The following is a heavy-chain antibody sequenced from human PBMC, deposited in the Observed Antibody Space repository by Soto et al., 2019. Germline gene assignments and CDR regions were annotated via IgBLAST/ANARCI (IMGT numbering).Heavy chain of an antibody. J-gene: IGHJ6*02. CDR2: TYYRSKWYN. Sequence: SQTLSLTCAISGDSVSSNSAAWNWIRQSPSRGLEWLGRTYYRSKWYNEYAVSVKSRIAINPDTSRNQFSLQLNSVTPEDTAVYYCARVHSSDWDMKNYGMDVWGQGTTVTVSS. D-gene: IGHD6-19*01. CDR3: ARVHSSDWDMKNYGMDV. CDR1: GDSVSSNSAA. V-gene: IGHV6-1*01.